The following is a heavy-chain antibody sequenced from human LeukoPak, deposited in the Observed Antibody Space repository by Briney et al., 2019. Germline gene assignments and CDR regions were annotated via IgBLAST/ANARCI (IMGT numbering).Heavy chain of an antibody. CDR2: SYHTGST. CDR1: GGSISSGLYY. V-gene: IGHV4-30-2*01. J-gene: IGHJ4*02. D-gene: IGHD2-21*01. Sequence: MPSETLSLTCTVSGGSISSGLYYWSWIRQPPGKGLEWIGFSYHTGSTSYNPSLKSRVTIAVDRSKNQFSLRLSSVTGADTAVYYCARGKVNAGYSPFDYWGQGTLVTVSS. CDR3: ARGKVNAGYSPFDY.